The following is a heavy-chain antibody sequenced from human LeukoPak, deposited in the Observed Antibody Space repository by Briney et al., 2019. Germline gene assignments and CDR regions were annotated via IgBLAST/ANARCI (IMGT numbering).Heavy chain of an antibody. J-gene: IGHJ5*02. CDR2: INPNSGGT. CDR3: ARDWVTMVRGVISNWFDP. Sequence: GASVKVSCKASGYTFTSYDINWVRQAPGQGLEWMGWINPNSGGTNYAQKFQGRVTMTRDTSISTAYMELSRLRSDDTAVYYCARDWVTMVRGVISNWFDPWGQGTLVTVSS. D-gene: IGHD3-10*01. CDR1: GYTFTSYD. V-gene: IGHV1-2*02.